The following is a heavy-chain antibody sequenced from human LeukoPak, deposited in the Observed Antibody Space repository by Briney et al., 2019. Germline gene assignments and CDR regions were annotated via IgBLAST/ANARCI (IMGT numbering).Heavy chain of an antibody. Sequence: GGSLRLSCAASGFTFSSYAMSWVRQAPGKGLEWVSAISGSGGSAYYADSVKGRFTISRDNSKNTLYLQMNSLRAEDTAVYYCAKDDSNYSFNFDYWGQGTLVTVPS. D-gene: IGHD4-11*01. CDR2: ISGSGGSA. J-gene: IGHJ4*02. CDR3: AKDDSNYSFNFDY. CDR1: GFTFSSYA. V-gene: IGHV3-23*01.